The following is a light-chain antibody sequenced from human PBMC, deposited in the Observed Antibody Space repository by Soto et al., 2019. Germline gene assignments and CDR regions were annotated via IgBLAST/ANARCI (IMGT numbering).Light chain of an antibody. CDR1: QSLVYSDGNTY. CDR3: MQGTHWPPT. J-gene: IGKJ4*01. V-gene: IGKV2-30*01. Sequence: DVVMTQSPLSLPVTLGQPASISCRSRQSLVYSDGNTYLNGVQQRPGQSPRRLIYKVPNRDSGVPDRFSGSGSGTDFTLKISRVEAEDVGVYYCMQGTHWPPTFGGRTKVEIK. CDR2: KVP.